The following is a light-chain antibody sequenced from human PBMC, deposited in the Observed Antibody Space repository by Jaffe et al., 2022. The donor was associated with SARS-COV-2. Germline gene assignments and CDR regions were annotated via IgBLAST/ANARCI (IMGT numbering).Light chain of an antibody. Sequence: DIVMTQSPDSLAVSLGERATINCKSSQDVLYSSNNKNYLAWYQQKPGQPPKLLIYWASTRESGVPERFSGSGSGTDFTLTISSLQAEDVAVYYCQQYYTTPTFGQGTKVEV. J-gene: IGKJ1*01. V-gene: IGKV4-1*01. CDR2: WAS. CDR3: QQYYTTPT. CDR1: QDVLYSSNNKNY.